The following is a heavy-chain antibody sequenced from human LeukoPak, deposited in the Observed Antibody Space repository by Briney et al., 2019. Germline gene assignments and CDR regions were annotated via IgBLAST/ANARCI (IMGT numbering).Heavy chain of an antibody. CDR3: ARGALRSVDY. D-gene: IGHD3-10*02. J-gene: IGHJ4*02. CDR1: GLTFSTYW. Sequence: GGSLRLSCAASGLTFSTYWMSWVRQAPGKGLECVGIINEHGSEKYYVDSVKGRFTISRDNAKGSLYLQINSLRAEDTAVYYCARGALRSVDYWGQGTLLTVSS. V-gene: IGHV3-7*03. CDR2: INEHGSEK.